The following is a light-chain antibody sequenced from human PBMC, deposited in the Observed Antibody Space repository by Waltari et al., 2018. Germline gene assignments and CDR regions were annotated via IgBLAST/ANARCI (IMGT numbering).Light chain of an antibody. CDR2: AVR. J-gene: IGLJ1*01. V-gene: IGLV2-14*01. CDR1: SSDVGGYNY. CDR3: SSHTSSGTAV. Sequence: QSALTQPASVSGSPGQSITISCTGTSSDVGGYNYVSWYQQHPGKAPKVIIHAVRNRACGVSARFAGSQSGNSASLTISGLQAEDEADYYCSSHTSSGTAVFGTGTKVTVL.